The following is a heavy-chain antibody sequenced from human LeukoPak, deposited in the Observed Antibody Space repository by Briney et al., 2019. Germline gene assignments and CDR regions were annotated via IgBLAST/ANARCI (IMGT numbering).Heavy chain of an antibody. V-gene: IGHV3-33*01. CDR2: IWYDGSNK. Sequence: GRSLRLSCAASGFTFSSYGMHWVRQAPGKGLEWVALIWYDGSNKSYADSVKGRFTISRDNSKYTLYLQMNSLRVEDTSVYYCARDLGGIAVAGTLGAFDYWGQGTLVTVSS. D-gene: IGHD6-19*01. CDR1: GFTFSSYG. CDR3: ARDLGGIAVAGTLGAFDY. J-gene: IGHJ4*02.